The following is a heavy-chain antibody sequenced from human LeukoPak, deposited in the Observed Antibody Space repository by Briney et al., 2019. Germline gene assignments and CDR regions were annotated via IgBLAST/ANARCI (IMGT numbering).Heavy chain of an antibody. J-gene: IGHJ4*02. Sequence: PGGSLRLSCAASGFTFSSYWMHWVRQAPGKGLVWVSRINSDGRSTTYADSVKGRFTISKDNAKNTLYLQMNSLRAEDTAVYYCARGSQGSIFDYWGRGTLVTVSS. V-gene: IGHV3-74*01. CDR1: GFTFSSYW. CDR2: INSDGRST. CDR3: ARGSQGSIFDY.